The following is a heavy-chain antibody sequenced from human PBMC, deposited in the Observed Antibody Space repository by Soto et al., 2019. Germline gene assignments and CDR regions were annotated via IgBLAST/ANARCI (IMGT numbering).Heavy chain of an antibody. CDR2: ISYSGST. V-gene: IGHV4-39*01. CDR1: GGSISGSNYY. D-gene: IGHD3-22*01. CDR3: ARHRTVGYYYDRSGPIDY. J-gene: IGHJ4*02. Sequence: PSETLSLTCTVSGGSISGSNYYWGWIRQPPGKGLEWIAYISYSGSTYYNPSLKSRVTISVDTIKNQFSLKLSSVAAADTAVYYCARHRTVGYYYDRSGPIDYWGQGTLVT.